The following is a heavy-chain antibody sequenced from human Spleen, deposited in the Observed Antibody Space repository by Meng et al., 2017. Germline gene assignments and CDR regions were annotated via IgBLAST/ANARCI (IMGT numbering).Heavy chain of an antibody. V-gene: IGHV4-39*07. D-gene: IGHD1-26*01. Sequence: SETLSLTCTVSGGSISSSSYYWGWIRQPPGKGLEWIGSIYYSGSTYYNPSLKSRVTISVDTSKNQFSLKLSSVTAADTAVYYCARDRREAYYYYGMDVWGQGTTVTVSS. CDR1: GGSISSSSYY. CDR2: IYYSGST. CDR3: ARDRREAYYYYGMDV. J-gene: IGHJ6*02.